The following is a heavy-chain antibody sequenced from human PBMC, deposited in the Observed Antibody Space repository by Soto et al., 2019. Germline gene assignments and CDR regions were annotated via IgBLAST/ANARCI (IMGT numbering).Heavy chain of an antibody. V-gene: IGHV1-46*01. CDR3: ARSRETVAGYYYYGMDV. CDR1: GYTSTSYY. Sequence: GASVKVSCKASGYTSTSYYMHWVRQAPGQGLEWMGIINPSGGSTSYAQKFQGRVTMTRDTSTSTVYMELSSLRSEDTAVYYCARSRETVAGYYYYGMDVWGQGTTVTVSS. CDR2: INPSGGST. D-gene: IGHD4-17*01. J-gene: IGHJ6*02.